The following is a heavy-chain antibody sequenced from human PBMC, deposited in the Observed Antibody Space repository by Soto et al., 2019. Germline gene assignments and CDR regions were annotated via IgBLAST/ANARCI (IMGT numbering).Heavy chain of an antibody. Sequence: QVQLQESGPGLVKPSETLSLTCTVSGGSISSYYWSWIRQPPGKGLEWIGYIYYSGSTNYNPSLKSRVTISVDTSKNQFSLKLSSVTAADTAVYYCARGYSSGWYVYFDYWGQGTLVTVSS. CDR2: IYYSGST. CDR1: GGSISSYY. J-gene: IGHJ4*02. D-gene: IGHD6-19*01. CDR3: ARGYSSGWYVYFDY. V-gene: IGHV4-59*01.